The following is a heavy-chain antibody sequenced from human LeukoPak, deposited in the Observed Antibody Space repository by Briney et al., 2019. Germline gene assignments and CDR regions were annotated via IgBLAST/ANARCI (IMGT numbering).Heavy chain of an antibody. D-gene: IGHD4-17*01. Sequence: ASVKVSSKGSGYTFTSYGISWVRQAPGQGLEWMGWISAYNGNTNYAQKLQGRVTMTTDTSTSTAYMELRSLRSDDTAVYYCARVGDGDYRYYYYMDVWGKGTTVTVSS. CDR3: ARVGDGDYRYYYYMDV. V-gene: IGHV1-18*01. CDR2: ISAYNGNT. J-gene: IGHJ6*03. CDR1: GYTFTSYG.